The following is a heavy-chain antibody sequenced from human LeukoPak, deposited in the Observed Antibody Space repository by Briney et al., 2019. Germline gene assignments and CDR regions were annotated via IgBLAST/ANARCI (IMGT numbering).Heavy chain of an antibody. J-gene: IGHJ4*02. D-gene: IGHD3-22*01. CDR3: ARVGIGAYYYDSSGYAIDY. Sequence: PSETLSLTCIVSGVSIISSSQSWGWVRQPPGKGLEWIGSMYDSGRTYYNPSLMSRITISVDTSENQFSLKLSSVAAADTAVYYCARVGIGAYYYDSSGYAIDYWGQGTLVTVSS. CDR1: GVSIISSSQS. CDR2: MYDSGRT. V-gene: IGHV4-39*07.